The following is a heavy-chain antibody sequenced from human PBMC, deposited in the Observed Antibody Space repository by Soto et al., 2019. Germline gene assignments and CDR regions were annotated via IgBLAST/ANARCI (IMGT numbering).Heavy chain of an antibody. CDR1: AGSVSSGSDY. CDR3: ARQPPTWSHNWLDP. CDR2: IYYSGRT. D-gene: IGHD3-3*01. J-gene: IGHJ5*02. Sequence: HLQLQESGPGLVKPSETLSLTCTVSAGSVSSGSDYWGWIRQPPGKGLEWIGSIYYSGRTYYDPSLKSRVTMTVDTSKNQFSLNLTSVTAADTAVYYCARQPPTWSHNWLDPWGQGTLVIVSS. V-gene: IGHV4-39*01.